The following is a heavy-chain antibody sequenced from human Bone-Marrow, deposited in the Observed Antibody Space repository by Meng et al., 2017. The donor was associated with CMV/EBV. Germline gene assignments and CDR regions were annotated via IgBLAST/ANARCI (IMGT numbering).Heavy chain of an antibody. J-gene: IGHJ6*02. CDR3: ARDLVVYYYYYGMDV. D-gene: IGHD6-6*01. CDR2: ISAYNGNT. Sequence: ASVKVSCKASGYTFTSYDISWVRQAPGQGLEWMGWISAYNGNTNYAQKLQGRVTMTTDTSTSTAYMELRSLRSDDTAVYYCARDLVVYYYYYGMDVWGQGTTVTVSS. CDR1: GYTFTSYD. V-gene: IGHV1-18*01.